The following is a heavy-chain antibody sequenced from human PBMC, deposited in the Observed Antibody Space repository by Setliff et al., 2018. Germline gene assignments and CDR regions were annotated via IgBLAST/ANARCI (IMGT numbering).Heavy chain of an antibody. CDR1: GASVSNVNYY. V-gene: IGHV4-39*01. CDR3: ARIGHFDFWRGFGVGAFDL. Sequence: SETLSLTCSVSGASVSNVNYYWGWIRQPPGKGLEWVASIYYSGKTYSNPTFKSRVTMSLDKSKNQFSLKLASVTAADTALYYCARIGHFDFWRGFGVGAFDLWGHGSVVTVS. D-gene: IGHD3-3*01. CDR2: IYYSGKT. J-gene: IGHJ3*01.